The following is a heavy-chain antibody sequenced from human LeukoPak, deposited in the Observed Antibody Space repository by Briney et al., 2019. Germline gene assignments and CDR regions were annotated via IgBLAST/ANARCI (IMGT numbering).Heavy chain of an antibody. CDR3: ATGTHYDLLPF. J-gene: IGHJ4*02. D-gene: IGHD3-9*01. CDR1: GYSLTELS. CDR2: FDPGSGEI. V-gene: IGHV1-24*01. Sequence: ASVNVSCKVSGYSLTELSTHWVRQAPGKGLEWMGGFDPGSGEIIYEQKFQDRVTMTEDTSTDTAYMELSSLRSEDTALYYCATGTHYDLLPFWGQGTLVTVSS.